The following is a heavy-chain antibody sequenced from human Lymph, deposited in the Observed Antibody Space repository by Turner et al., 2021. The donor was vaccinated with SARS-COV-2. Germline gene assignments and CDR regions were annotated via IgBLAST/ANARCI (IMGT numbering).Heavy chain of an antibody. J-gene: IGHJ4*02. D-gene: IGHD2-15*01. CDR1: GFTFGDYA. CDR3: TRVKYCTGGSCYGYHFDY. CDR2: IRSKAYGGTT. Sequence: EVQLVGSGGGLVQPGQSLRLSCTASGFTFGDYAMSWVRQDPGKWLGWVGFIRSKAYGGTTQYAASVKGRFTISRDDSKSSAYLQMNSLKTEDTAVYYCTRVKYCTGGSCYGYHFDYWGQGTLVTVSS. V-gene: IGHV3-49*04.